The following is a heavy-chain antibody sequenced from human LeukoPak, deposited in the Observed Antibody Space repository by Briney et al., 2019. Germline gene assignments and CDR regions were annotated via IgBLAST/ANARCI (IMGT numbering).Heavy chain of an antibody. Sequence: GGSLRLSCAASGFTFSNAWMSWVRQAPGKGLEWVSSISSSSSYIYYADSVKGRFTISRDNAKNSLYLQMNSLRAEDTAVYYCARDHDYSNYPNAFDIWGQGTMVTVSS. V-gene: IGHV3-21*01. CDR2: ISSSSSYI. J-gene: IGHJ3*02. D-gene: IGHD4-11*01. CDR1: GFTFSNAW. CDR3: ARDHDYSNYPNAFDI.